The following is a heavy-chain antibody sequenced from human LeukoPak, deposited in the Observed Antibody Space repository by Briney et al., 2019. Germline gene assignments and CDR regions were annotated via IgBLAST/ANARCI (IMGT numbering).Heavy chain of an antibody. J-gene: IGHJ4*02. D-gene: IGHD3-9*01. Sequence: SSETLSLTCTVSGGSISSSSYYWGWIRQPPGKGLEWIGSIYYSGSTYYNPSLKSRFTISVDTSKNQFSLKLSSVTAADTAVYYCARYDIHYYFDYWGQGTLVTVSS. CDR3: ARYDIHYYFDY. CDR2: IYYSGST. CDR1: GGSISSSSYY. V-gene: IGHV4-39*01.